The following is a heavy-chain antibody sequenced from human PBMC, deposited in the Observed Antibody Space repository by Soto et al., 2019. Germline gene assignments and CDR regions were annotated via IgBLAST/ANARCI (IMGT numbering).Heavy chain of an antibody. Sequence: SETLSLTCAVSGVSISSGGYSWSWIRQPPGKGLEWIGYIYHSGSTYYNPSLKSRVTISVDTSKNQFSLKLSSVTAADTAVYYCASSSRKGGNWFDPWGQGTLVTVSS. V-gene: IGHV4-30-2*01. D-gene: IGHD3-16*01. CDR3: ASSSRKGGNWFDP. CDR2: IYHSGST. J-gene: IGHJ5*02. CDR1: GVSISSGGYS.